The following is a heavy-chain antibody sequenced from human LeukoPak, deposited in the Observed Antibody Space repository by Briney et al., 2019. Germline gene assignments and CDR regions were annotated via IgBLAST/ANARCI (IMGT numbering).Heavy chain of an antibody. CDR3: ARGGIMATTLGYLDY. D-gene: IGHD5-24*01. CDR1: GYTFTGHY. V-gene: IGHV1-2*02. Sequence: ASVKVSCTASGYTFTGHYMHWVRQAPGQGLEWMGWINPNSGGTKYAQKVQGRVTMTRDTSISTVYMELSRLRSDDTAVYYCARGGIMATTLGYLDYWGQGTLVTVSS. CDR2: INPNSGGT. J-gene: IGHJ4*02.